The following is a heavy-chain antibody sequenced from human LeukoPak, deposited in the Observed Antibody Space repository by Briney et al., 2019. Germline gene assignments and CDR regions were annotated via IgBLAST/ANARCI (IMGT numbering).Heavy chain of an antibody. J-gene: IGHJ4*02. CDR2: ISSSSSYI. CDR1: GSTFSSYS. D-gene: IGHD2-2*01. Sequence: GGSLRLSCAASGSTFSSYSMNWVRQAPGKGLEWVSSISSSSSYIYYADSVKGRFTISRDNAKNSLYLQMNSLRAEDTAVYYCARVLRYCSSTSCQEEDYWGQGTLVTVSS. CDR3: ARVLRYCSSTSCQEEDY. V-gene: IGHV3-21*01.